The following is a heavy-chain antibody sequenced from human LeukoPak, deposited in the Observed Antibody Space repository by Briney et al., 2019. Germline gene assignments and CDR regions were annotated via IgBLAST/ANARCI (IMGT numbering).Heavy chain of an antibody. CDR1: GLTFSSYW. V-gene: IGHV3-7*01. CDR2: IKQDGSEK. Sequence: GGSLRLSCAASGLTFSSYWMSWVRQAPGKGLEWVANIKQDGSEKHYVDSVTGRFTISRDNTKNSLYLQMNSLRADDTAVYYCARDLAGPPQEAFDIWGQGTMVTVCS. J-gene: IGHJ3*02. CDR3: ARDLAGPPQEAFDI.